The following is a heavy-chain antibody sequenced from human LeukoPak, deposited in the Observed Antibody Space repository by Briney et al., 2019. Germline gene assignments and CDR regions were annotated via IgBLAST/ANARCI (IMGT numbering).Heavy chain of an antibody. Sequence: GGSLTLSCAPSGFTFSSYWISWVRQAPGKGLEWEANIKQYGSKKYHVDSGKGRFTTSRDNTKNSPSLQMNSLRAENTAVCYCAREEGTSGIGAFDIWGQGTIVTVSS. CDR3: AREEGTSGIGAFDI. V-gene: IGHV3-7*01. J-gene: IGHJ3*02. CDR1: GFTFSSYW. D-gene: IGHD1-26*01. CDR2: IKQYGSKK.